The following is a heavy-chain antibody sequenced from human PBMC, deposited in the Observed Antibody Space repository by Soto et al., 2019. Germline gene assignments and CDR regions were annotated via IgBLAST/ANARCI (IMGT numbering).Heavy chain of an antibody. V-gene: IGHV2-5*02. CDR3: AHRTTTVTWWFDP. CDR1: GFSLTTSGVG. J-gene: IGHJ5*02. D-gene: IGHD4-17*01. Sequence: QITLKESGPTLVKPTQTLTLTCTFSGFSLTTSGVGVGWIRQPPGKALEWLALNWDDDKRYSPSLKSRLTITKDTSKNQVVLTMTNMHPADTATYFCAHRTTTVTWWFDPWGQGTLVTVSS. CDR2: NWDDDK.